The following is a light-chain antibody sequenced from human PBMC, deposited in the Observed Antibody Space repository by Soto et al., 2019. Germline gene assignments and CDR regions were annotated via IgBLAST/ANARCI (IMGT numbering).Light chain of an antibody. J-gene: IGKJ1*01. CDR2: KAS. Sequence: DIQMTQSPSTLSASVGDRVTITCRASQSINTWLAWYQQKAGKAPKLLIYKASDLQSGVPARFSGSGLGTEFSLTISRLEPEDFAVYYCHQYDSWTFGQGTKVEIK. V-gene: IGKV1-5*03. CDR1: QSINTW. CDR3: HQYDSWT.